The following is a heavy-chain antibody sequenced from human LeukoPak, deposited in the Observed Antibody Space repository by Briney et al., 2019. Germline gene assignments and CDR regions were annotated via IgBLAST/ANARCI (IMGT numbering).Heavy chain of an antibody. CDR1: GFTFSSYA. Sequence: GGSLRLSCAASGFTFSSYAMSWVRQAPGKGLEWVSSISGSGYSTYYAASVKGRFTISRDNSKNTLFLQMNSLRAEDTAVYYCAKATYSSSWNLYFDYWGQGTLVTVSS. V-gene: IGHV3-23*01. CDR2: ISGSGYST. D-gene: IGHD6-13*01. CDR3: AKATYSSSWNLYFDY. J-gene: IGHJ4*02.